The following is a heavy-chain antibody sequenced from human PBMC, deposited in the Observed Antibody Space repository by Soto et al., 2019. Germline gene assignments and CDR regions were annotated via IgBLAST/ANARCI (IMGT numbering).Heavy chain of an antibody. Sequence: ASVKVSCKASGYTFTSYGISWVRQAPGQGLEWMGWISAYNGNTNYAQKLQGRVTMTTDTSTSTAYMALWSLRTDDTAVYYRARGSRSWQTTAWFDPWGQGTLVT. D-gene: IGHD4-4*01. CDR3: ARGSRSWQTTAWFDP. V-gene: IGHV1-18*04. CDR1: GYTFTSYG. CDR2: ISAYNGNT. J-gene: IGHJ5*02.